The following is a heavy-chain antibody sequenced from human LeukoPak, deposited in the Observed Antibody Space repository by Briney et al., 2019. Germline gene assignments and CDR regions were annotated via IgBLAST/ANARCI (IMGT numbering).Heavy chain of an antibody. J-gene: IGHJ5*02. D-gene: IGHD3-3*01. Sequence: SETLSLTCAVYGGSFSGYYWSWIRQPPGKGLEWIGEINHSGSTNYNPSLKSRVTISVDTSKNQFSLKLNSVTAADTAVYYCARDHLANLASRLFDPWGQGTLVTVSS. CDR3: ARDHLANLASRLFDP. V-gene: IGHV4-34*01. CDR2: INHSGST. CDR1: GGSFSGYY.